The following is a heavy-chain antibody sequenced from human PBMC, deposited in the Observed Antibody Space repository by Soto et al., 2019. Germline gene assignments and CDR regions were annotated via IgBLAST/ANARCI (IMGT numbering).Heavy chain of an antibody. V-gene: IGHV3-23*01. CDR3: AKEASLIYDILTGYYAENYFDY. CDR2: ISGSGGST. CDR1: GFTFSSYA. D-gene: IGHD3-9*01. J-gene: IGHJ4*02. Sequence: EVQLLESGGGLVQPGGSLRLSCAASGFTFSSYAMSWVRQAPGKGLEWVSAISGSGGSTYYADSVKGRCTISRDNSKNTLYLQMNSLRAEATAVYYCAKEASLIYDILTGYYAENYFDYWGQGTLVTVSS.